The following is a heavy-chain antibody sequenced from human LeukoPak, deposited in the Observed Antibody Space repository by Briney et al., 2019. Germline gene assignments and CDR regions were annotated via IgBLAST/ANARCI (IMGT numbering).Heavy chain of an antibody. CDR1: GFTFSSYW. J-gene: IGHJ1*01. D-gene: IGHD3-22*01. CDR3: AKGGPYYYDSSGYQHAEYFQH. V-gene: IGHV3-7*01. CDR2: IKQDGSEK. Sequence: GGSLRLSCAASGFTFSSYWMSWVRQAPGKGLEWVANIKQDGSEKYYVDSVKGRFTISRDNAKNSLYLQMNSLRAEDTAVYYCAKGGPYYYDSSGYQHAEYFQHWGQGTLVTVSS.